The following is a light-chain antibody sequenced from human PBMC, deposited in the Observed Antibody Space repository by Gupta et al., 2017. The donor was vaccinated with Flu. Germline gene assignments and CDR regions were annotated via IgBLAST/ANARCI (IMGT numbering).Light chain of an antibody. CDR3: QQYNSYPLT. J-gene: IGKJ1*01. CDR2: TAS. Sequence: IHLTQSPSILSVSVGDRVTITCRASQSISSWLYWYQQKPGKAPKLLIYTASSLESGVPSRFSGSGSGTEFTLTISSLQPDDFATYYCQQYNSYPLTFGQGTKAEIK. V-gene: IGKV1-5*03. CDR1: QSISSW.